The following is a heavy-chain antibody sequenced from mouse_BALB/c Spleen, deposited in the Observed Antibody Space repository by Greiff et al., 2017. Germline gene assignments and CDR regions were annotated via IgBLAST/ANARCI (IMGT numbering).Heavy chain of an antibody. J-gene: IGHJ4*01. CDR1: GYTFTSYW. Sequence: QVHVKQSGAELAKPGASVKMSCKASGYTFTSYWMHWVKQRPGQGLEWIGYINPSTGYTEYNQKFKDKATLTADKSSSTAYMQLSSLTSEDSAVYYCARPYGSYYAMDYWGQGTSVTVSA. V-gene: IGHV1-7*01. CDR3: ARPYGSYYAMDY. CDR2: INPSTGYT. D-gene: IGHD2-1*01.